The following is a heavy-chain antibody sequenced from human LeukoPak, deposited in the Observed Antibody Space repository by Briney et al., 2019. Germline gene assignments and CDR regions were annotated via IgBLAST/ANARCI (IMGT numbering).Heavy chain of an antibody. CDR1: GGSFSGYY. CDR2: TNHSGST. Sequence: SETLSLTCAVYGGSFSGYYWSWIRQPPGKGLEWIGETNHSGSTNYNPSLKSRVTISVDTSKNQFSLKLSSVTAADTAVYYCARDYDSSGYYGNDAFDIWGQGTMVTVSS. V-gene: IGHV4-34*01. CDR3: ARDYDSSGYYGNDAFDI. J-gene: IGHJ3*02. D-gene: IGHD3-22*01.